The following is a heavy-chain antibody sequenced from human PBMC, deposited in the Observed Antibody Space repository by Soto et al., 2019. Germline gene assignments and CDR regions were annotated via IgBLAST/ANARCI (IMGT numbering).Heavy chain of an antibody. V-gene: IGHV1-18*01. CDR3: ARQGIQVVVAATADRTATNFDY. J-gene: IGHJ4*02. CDR2: ISAYNGNT. D-gene: IGHD2-15*01. CDR1: GYTFTSYG. Sequence: ASVKVSCKASGYTFTSYGISWVRQAPVQGLEWMGWISAYNGNTNYAQKLQGRVTMTTETSTSTAYMELRSLRSDDTAVYYCARQGIQVVVAATADRTATNFDYWGQGTLVTVSS.